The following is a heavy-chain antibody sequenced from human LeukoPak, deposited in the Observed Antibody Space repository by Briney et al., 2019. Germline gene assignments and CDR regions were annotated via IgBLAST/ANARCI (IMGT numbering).Heavy chain of an antibody. V-gene: IGHV3-30-3*01. CDR3: AGGGAYQLRAAPFDY. CDR2: ISYDGSKK. CDR1: GFSFSSYA. J-gene: IGHJ4*02. Sequence: GGSLRPSCEASGFSFSSYAIHWVRQAPGKGLEWVAVISYDGSKKYYADSGKGRFTISRSSSKKTVYMEMNGLRPEDTAMYFCAGGGAYQLRAAPFDYWGQGTLVTVSS. D-gene: IGHD2-2*01.